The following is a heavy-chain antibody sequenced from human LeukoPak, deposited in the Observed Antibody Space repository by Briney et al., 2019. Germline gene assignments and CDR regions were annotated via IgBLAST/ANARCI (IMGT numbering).Heavy chain of an antibody. CDR3: ARIIVGASFDY. D-gene: IGHD1-26*01. Sequence: SETLSLTCTVSGGSISNDYWSWIRQPPGKGLEWIGYLFYSGSTNYNPSLKSRVTMSVDTSKNQFSLKLSSVTAADTAVYYCARIIVGASFDYWGQGTLVTVSS. J-gene: IGHJ4*02. CDR1: GGSISNDY. V-gene: IGHV4-59*08. CDR2: LFYSGST.